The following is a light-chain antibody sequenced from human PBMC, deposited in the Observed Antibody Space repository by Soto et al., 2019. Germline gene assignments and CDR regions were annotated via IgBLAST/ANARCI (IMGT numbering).Light chain of an antibody. Sequence: SALTQPASVSGSPGQSITIPCTGTSGDVGSYNLVSWYQQHPGKAPKLLIYEVTERPSGVSNRFSGSKSGSTASLTISGLQPDDEADYYCCSYAGNSEVFGSGTKLTVL. CDR1: SGDVGSYNL. CDR3: CSYAGNSEV. V-gene: IGLV2-23*02. J-gene: IGLJ1*01. CDR2: EVT.